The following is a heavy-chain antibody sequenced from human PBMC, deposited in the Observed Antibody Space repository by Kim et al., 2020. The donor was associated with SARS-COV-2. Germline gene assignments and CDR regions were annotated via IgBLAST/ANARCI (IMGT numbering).Heavy chain of an antibody. J-gene: IGHJ5*02. CDR1: GGSISSGGYY. D-gene: IGHD2-15*01. Sequence: SETLSLTCTVSGGSISSGGYYWSWIRQHPGKGLEWIGYIYYSGSTYYNPSLKSRVTISVDTSKNQFSLKLSSVTAADTAVYYCARVVRGDCSGGSCYNNWFDPWGQGTLVTVSS. CDR3: ARVVRGDCSGGSCYNNWFDP. V-gene: IGHV4-31*03. CDR2: IYYSGST.